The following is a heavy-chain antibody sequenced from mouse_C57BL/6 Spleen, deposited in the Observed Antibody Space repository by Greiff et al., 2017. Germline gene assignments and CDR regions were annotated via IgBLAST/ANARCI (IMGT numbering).Heavy chain of an antibody. CDR2: IYPGSGST. CDR1: GYTFTSYW. J-gene: IGHJ4*01. CDR3: ARGETYDGYLDYSAMDY. V-gene: IGHV1-55*01. D-gene: IGHD2-3*01. Sequence: QVQLQQPGAELVKPGASVKMSCKASGYTFTSYWITWVKQRPGQGLEWIGDIYPGSGSTNYNEKFKSKATLTVDTSSSTAYMQLSSLTSEDSAVFYGARGETYDGYLDYSAMDYWGQGTSVTVSS.